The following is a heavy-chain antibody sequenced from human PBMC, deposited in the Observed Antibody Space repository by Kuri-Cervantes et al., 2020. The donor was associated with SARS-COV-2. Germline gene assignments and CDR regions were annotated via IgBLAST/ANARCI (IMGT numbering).Heavy chain of an antibody. CDR1: GFTFSSYS. J-gene: IGHJ4*02. CDR3: ARDPDWGVATRTYDY. Sequence: GESLKISCAASGFTFSSYSMNWVRQAPGKGLEWVSSISSSSSYIYYADSVKGRFTISRDNAKNSLYLQMNSLRAEDTAVYYCARDPDWGVATRTYDYWGQGTLVTVSS. CDR2: ISSSSSYI. V-gene: IGHV3-21*01. D-gene: IGHD5-12*01.